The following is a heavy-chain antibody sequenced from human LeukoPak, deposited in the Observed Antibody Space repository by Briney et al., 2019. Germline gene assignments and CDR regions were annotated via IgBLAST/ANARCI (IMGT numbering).Heavy chain of an antibody. Sequence: GESLKISCKGSGYSFTSYWTGWVRKMPGKGLEWMGIIYPGDSDTRYSPSFQGQVTISADKSISTAYLQWSSLKASDTAMYYCARHRGIAVAGTSGAFDIWGQGTMVTVSS. V-gene: IGHV5-51*01. CDR3: ARHRGIAVAGTSGAFDI. CDR2: IYPGDSDT. CDR1: GYSFTSYW. J-gene: IGHJ3*02. D-gene: IGHD6-19*01.